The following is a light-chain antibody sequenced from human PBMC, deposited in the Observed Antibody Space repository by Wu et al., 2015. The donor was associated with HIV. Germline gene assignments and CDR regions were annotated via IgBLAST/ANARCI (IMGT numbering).Light chain of an antibody. CDR2: KAS. Sequence: DIQMTQSPSTLSAFVGDRVTITCRASQSISSWLAWYQQKPGKAPNLLIYKASSLESGSHQGSAAVDRGQNSLSPSAACSLMILQLINCPHYDSYPYTFGLGDQAGDQT. V-gene: IGKV1-5*03. CDR3: PHYDSYPYT. J-gene: IGKJ2*01. CDR1: QSISSW.